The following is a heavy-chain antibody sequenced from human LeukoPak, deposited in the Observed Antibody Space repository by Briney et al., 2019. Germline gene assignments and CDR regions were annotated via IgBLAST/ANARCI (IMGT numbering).Heavy chain of an antibody. CDR3: ARGNVVFGVSTHFDY. CDR2: INPNSGGT. J-gene: IGHJ4*02. V-gene: IGHV1-2*06. Sequence: GASVKVSCKASGYTFTCYYMHWVRQAPGQGLEWMGRINPNSGGTNYAQKFQGRVTMTRDTSISTAYMELSRLRSDDTAVYYCARGNVVFGVSTHFDYWAREPWSPSPQ. CDR1: GYTFTCYY. D-gene: IGHD3-3*01.